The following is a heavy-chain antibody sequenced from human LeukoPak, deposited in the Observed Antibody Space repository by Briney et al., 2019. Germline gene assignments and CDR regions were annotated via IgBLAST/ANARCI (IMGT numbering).Heavy chain of an antibody. Sequence: ASVKVSCKASGYTFISYYMHWVRQAPGQGLEWMGIINPSGGSTSYAQKFQGRVTMTRDTSTSTVYMELSSLRSEDTAVYYCARGGEYYYDSSGYYFDYWGQGTLVAVSS. CDR2: INPSGGST. CDR1: GYTFISYY. CDR3: ARGGEYYYDSSGYYFDY. D-gene: IGHD3-22*01. J-gene: IGHJ4*02. V-gene: IGHV1-46*01.